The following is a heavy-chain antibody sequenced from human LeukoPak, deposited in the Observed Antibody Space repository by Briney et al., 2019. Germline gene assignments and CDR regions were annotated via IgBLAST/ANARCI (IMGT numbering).Heavy chain of an antibody. V-gene: IGHV3-23*01. Sequence: PGGSLRLSCAASGFTFSSYAMSWVRQAPGKGLEWVSAISGSGGSTYYADSVKGRFTISRDNSKNTLYLQMNSLRAEDTAVYCCAKGEYYYDSSGYYYGFDYWGQGTLVTVSS. CDR1: GFTFSSYA. J-gene: IGHJ4*02. D-gene: IGHD3-22*01. CDR3: AKGEYYYDSSGYYYGFDY. CDR2: ISGSGGST.